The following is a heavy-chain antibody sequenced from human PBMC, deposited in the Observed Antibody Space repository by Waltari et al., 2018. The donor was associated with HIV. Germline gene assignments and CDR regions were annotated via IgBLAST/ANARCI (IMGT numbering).Heavy chain of an antibody. Sequence: QVPLQQSGPALVIPTQTLSRPCAISGHRLPSTMSATPLIRTSPSRGLEWLGRTYDRSKWSNDYAVSVKSRITSNPDTSNNQFSLQLNSVSPEDTAVYYCARAPVGGWYFDIWGRGTLVTVSS. J-gene: IGHJ2*01. D-gene: IGHD1-26*01. CDR3: ARAPVGGWYFDI. CDR1: GHRLPSTMSA. V-gene: IGHV6-1*01. CDR2: TYDRSKWSN.